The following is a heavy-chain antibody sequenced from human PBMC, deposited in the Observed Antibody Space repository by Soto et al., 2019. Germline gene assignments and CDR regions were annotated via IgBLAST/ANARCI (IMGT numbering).Heavy chain of an antibody. V-gene: IGHV1-69*13. Sequence: RASVKVSCKASGGTFSSYAISWVRQAPGQGLEWMGGIIPIFGTANYAQKFQGRVTITADESTSTAYMELSSLRSEDTAVYYCAREGGYCTNGVCYSTYGMDVWGQGTTVTVSS. CDR1: GGTFSSYA. CDR2: IIPIFGTA. CDR3: AREGGYCTNGVCYSTYGMDV. D-gene: IGHD2-8*01. J-gene: IGHJ6*02.